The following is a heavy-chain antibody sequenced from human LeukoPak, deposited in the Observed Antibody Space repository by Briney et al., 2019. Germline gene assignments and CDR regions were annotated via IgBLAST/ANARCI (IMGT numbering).Heavy chain of an antibody. CDR3: ARVDRGYCSGGSCQDY. D-gene: IGHD2-15*01. CDR2: INPNSGGT. J-gene: IGHJ4*02. Sequence: GASVKVSCKASGYTFTGYYMHWVRQAPGQGLEWMGWINPNSGGTNYAQKFQGSVTMTRDTSISTAYMELSRLRSDDTAVYYCARVDRGYCSGGSCQDYWGQGTLVTVSS. V-gene: IGHV1-2*02. CDR1: GYTFTGYY.